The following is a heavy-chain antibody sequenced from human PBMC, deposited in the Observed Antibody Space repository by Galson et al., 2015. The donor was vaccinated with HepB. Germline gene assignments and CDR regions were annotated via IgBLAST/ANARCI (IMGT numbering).Heavy chain of an antibody. CDR1: GFTFYSYG. Sequence: SLRLSCAASGFTFYSYGMHWVRQAPGKGLEWVASIRYDGTNKDYVDSVKGRFTISRDNSKNTLFLQMNSLRAKDTAVYHCAKRRRGYSGYDWGAAFDVWGQGTMVTVSS. J-gene: IGHJ3*01. CDR3: AKRRRGYSGYDWGAAFDV. CDR2: IRYDGTNK. D-gene: IGHD5-12*01. V-gene: IGHV3-30*02.